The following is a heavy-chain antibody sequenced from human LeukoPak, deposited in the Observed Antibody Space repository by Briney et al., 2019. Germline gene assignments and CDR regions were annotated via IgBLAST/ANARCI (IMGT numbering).Heavy chain of an antibody. CDR2: INHSGST. Sequence: SETLSLTCAVYGGSFSGYYWSWVRQPPGKGLEWIGEINHSGSTNYNTSLRSRVTISVDTSKTQISLKLSSVTAADTAVYYCARGLVVPAPMGRFDPWGQGTLVTVSS. D-gene: IGHD2-2*01. CDR1: GGSFSGYY. CDR3: ARGLVVPAPMGRFDP. J-gene: IGHJ5*02. V-gene: IGHV4-34*01.